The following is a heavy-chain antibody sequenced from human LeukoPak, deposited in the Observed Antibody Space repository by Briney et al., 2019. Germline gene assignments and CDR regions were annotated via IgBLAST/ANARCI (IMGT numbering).Heavy chain of an antibody. V-gene: IGHV4-61*02. CDR1: GGSISSGGYY. CDR2: IYTSGST. CDR3: ARDGYYYGMDV. Sequence: PSETLSLTCTVSGGSISSGGYYWSWIRQPAGKGLEWIGRIYTSGSTNYNPSLKSRVTMSVDTSKNQFSLKLSSVTAADTAVYYCARDGYYYGMDVWGQGTTVTVSS. J-gene: IGHJ6*02.